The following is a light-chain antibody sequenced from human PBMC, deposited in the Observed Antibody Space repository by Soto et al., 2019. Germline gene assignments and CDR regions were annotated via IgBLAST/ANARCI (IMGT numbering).Light chain of an antibody. V-gene: IGLV4-69*01. CDR3: QTWGCGIVV. J-gene: IGLJ2*01. CDR2: LNSDGSH. CDR1: SGHSNYA. Sequence: QPVLTQSPSASASLGASVKLTCTLSSGHSNYAIAWHQQQSEKGPRYLMKLNSDGSHSKGDGIPDRFSGPSAGAERYLTVSSLQSEDEPDYRCQTWGCGIVVFGAGTKLTVL.